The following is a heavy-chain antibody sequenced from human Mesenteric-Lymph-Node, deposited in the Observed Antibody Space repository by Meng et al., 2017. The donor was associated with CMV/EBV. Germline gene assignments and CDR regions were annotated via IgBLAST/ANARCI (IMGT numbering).Heavy chain of an antibody. CDR2: IYYSGST. CDR3: ARESYGSGSYYSPFDY. D-gene: IGHD3-10*01. V-gene: IGHV4-39*07. CDR1: GGSISSSSYY. Sequence: SETLSLTCTVSGGSISSSSYYWGWIRQPPGKGLEWIGSIYYSGSTYFNPSLKSRVTISVERSKNQFSLKLSSVTAADTAVYYCARESYGSGSYYSPFDYWGQGTLVTVSS. J-gene: IGHJ4*02.